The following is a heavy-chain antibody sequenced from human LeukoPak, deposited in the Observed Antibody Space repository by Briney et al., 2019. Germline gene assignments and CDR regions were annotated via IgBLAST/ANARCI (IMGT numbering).Heavy chain of an antibody. J-gene: IGHJ4*02. D-gene: IGHD1-14*01. CDR3: ARDGIMDY. CDR1: GFTFSDYW. Sequence: GGSLRLSCAASGFTFSDYWMHWVRQAPGRGLEWVSHINSDGRDTNYADSVKGRFTISRDNANNMVYLHMNGLRAEDTAVYYCARDGIMDYWGQGTLVTVSS. V-gene: IGHV3-74*01. CDR2: INSDGRDT.